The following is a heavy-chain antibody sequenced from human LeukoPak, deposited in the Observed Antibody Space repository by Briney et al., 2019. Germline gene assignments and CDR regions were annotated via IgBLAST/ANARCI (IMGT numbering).Heavy chain of an antibody. CDR1: GYTFTGYY. J-gene: IGHJ1*01. D-gene: IGHD6-13*01. Sequence: GASVKVSCKASGYTFTGYYIHWVRQAPGQGLEWMGWINPNSGGTNYAQNFQGRVTMTRDTSISTAYMELTSLRSDDTAVYYCARASIAAAGTRYFQHWGQGTLVTVSS. CDR3: ARASIAAAGTRYFQH. CDR2: INPNSGGT. V-gene: IGHV1-2*02.